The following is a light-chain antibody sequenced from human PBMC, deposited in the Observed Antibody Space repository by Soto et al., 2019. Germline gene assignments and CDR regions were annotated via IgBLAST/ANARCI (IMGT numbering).Light chain of an antibody. CDR1: SGHSSYA. V-gene: IGLV4-69*01. CDR2: LNSDGSH. J-gene: IGLJ1*01. CDR3: QTWGTGSHV. Sequence: QPVLTQSPSASASLGASVKLTCTLSSGHSSYAIAWHQQQPEKGPRYLMKLNSDGSHSKGDGIPDRFSGSSSGAERYLTISSLQSEDEADYYCQTWGTGSHVFGTGTKLTVL.